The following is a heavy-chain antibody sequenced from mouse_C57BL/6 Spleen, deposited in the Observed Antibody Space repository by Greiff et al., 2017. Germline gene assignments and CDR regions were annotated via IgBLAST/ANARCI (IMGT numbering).Heavy chain of an antibody. CDR2: IYPRSGNT. V-gene: IGHV1-81*01. Sequence: QVQLKQSGAELARPGASVKLSCKASGYTFTSYGISWVKQRTGQGLEWIGEIYPRSGNTYYNEKFKGKATLTADKSSSTAYMELRSLTSEDSAVYFCASYYYGSRYFDYWGQGTTLTVSS. CDR3: ASYYYGSRYFDY. D-gene: IGHD1-1*01. CDR1: GYTFTSYG. J-gene: IGHJ2*01.